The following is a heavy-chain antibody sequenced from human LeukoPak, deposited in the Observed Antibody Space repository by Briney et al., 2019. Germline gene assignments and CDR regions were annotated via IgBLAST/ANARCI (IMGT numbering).Heavy chain of an antibody. V-gene: IGHV1-8*01. CDR1: GYTFTSYD. D-gene: IGHD3-10*01. CDR3: ARDSPARGDPPPH. CDR2: MNPNSGNT. Sequence: GASVKVSCKASGYTFTSYDINWVRQAPGQGLEWMGWMNPNSGNTGYAQKFQGRVTMTRNIPISTAYMELSSLRSEDTAVYYCARDSPARGDPPPHWGQGTLVTVSS. J-gene: IGHJ1*01.